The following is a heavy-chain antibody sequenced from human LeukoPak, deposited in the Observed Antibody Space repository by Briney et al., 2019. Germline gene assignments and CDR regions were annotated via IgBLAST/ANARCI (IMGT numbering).Heavy chain of an antibody. CDR2: IRSKAYGGTT. Sequence: PGGSLRLSCTASGFTFGDYAMSWVRQAPGKGLEWVGFIRSKAYGGTTEYAASVKGRFTISRDDSKSIAYLRMNSLKTEDTAVYYCTRAVTTLDVWGQGTTVTVSS. V-gene: IGHV3-49*04. J-gene: IGHJ6*02. D-gene: IGHD5-18*01. CDR3: TRAVTTLDV. CDR1: GFTFGDYA.